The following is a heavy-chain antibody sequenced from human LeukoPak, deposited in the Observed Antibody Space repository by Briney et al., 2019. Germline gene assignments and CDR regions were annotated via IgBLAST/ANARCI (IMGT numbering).Heavy chain of an antibody. CDR1: GYTFTSYY. Sequence: ASVKVSCKASGYTFTSYYMHWVRQAPGQGLEWTGIINPSGGSTSYAQKFQGRVTMTRDTSTSTVYMELSSLRSEDTAVCYCASSSTYYYYGMDVWGQGTTVTVSS. D-gene: IGHD6-13*01. V-gene: IGHV1-46*03. CDR3: ASSSTYYYYGMDV. CDR2: INPSGGST. J-gene: IGHJ6*02.